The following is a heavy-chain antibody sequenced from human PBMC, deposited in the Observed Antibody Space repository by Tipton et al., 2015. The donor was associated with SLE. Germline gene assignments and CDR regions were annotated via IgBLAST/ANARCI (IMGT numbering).Heavy chain of an antibody. V-gene: IGHV4-4*07. D-gene: IGHD3-3*01. J-gene: IGHJ4*02. CDR3: ARAPPGNFWSAHYSGSPFDS. CDR1: NGSINAYY. Sequence: TLSLTCTVSNGSINAYYWSWVRQTPGKGLEYIGHVFHLGAANYSPSLKSRVAMSVDSSKSQFSLRLTSVTAADTAVYFCARAPPGNFWSAHYSGSPFDSWGQGTLVTVSS. CDR2: VFHLGAA.